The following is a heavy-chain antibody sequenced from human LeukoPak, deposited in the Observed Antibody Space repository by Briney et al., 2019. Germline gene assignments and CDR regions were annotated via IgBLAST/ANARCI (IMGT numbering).Heavy chain of an antibody. V-gene: IGHV1-3*01. CDR1: GYTFTSYG. D-gene: IGHD3-22*01. CDR2: INAGNGHT. CDR3: ARVMDSSGYYDYYYGMDV. Sequence: ASVKISCKASGYTFTSYGIHWVRQAPGQRLEWLGWINAGNGHTKYSQKFQGRVTITRDTSASTAYMELSSLRSDDTAVYYCARVMDSSGYYDYYYGMDVWGQGTTVTVSS. J-gene: IGHJ6*02.